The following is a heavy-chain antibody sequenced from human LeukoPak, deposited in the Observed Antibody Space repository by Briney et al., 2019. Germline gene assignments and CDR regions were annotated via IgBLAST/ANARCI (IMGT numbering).Heavy chain of an antibody. D-gene: IGHD2-8*02. CDR2: ISGTGEST. V-gene: IGHV3-23*01. Sequence: GGSLRLSCEASGFTFSRYAMSWVRLAPGKGLEWVSSISGTGESTYYSDSVKGRFSISRDNSKNTLYLQMNSLRAKDTAVYYCAKDNTEFDPWGQGTLVTVSS. J-gene: IGHJ5*02. CDR1: GFTFSRYA. CDR3: AKDNTEFDP.